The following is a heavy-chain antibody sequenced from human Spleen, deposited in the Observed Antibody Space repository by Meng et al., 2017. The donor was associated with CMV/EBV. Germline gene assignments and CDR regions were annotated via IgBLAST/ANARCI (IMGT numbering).Heavy chain of an antibody. Sequence: GESLKISCAASGFTFSSYGMHWVRQAPGKGLEWVSSISGRSSNIFYADSVKGRFTISRDNAGNSLYLQMNSLRAEDTAVYYCARDTHLAPISMDVWGQGTMVTVSS. V-gene: IGHV3-21*01. CDR2: ISGRSSNI. D-gene: IGHD2-15*01. CDR1: GFTFSSYG. J-gene: IGHJ6*02. CDR3: ARDTHLAPISMDV.